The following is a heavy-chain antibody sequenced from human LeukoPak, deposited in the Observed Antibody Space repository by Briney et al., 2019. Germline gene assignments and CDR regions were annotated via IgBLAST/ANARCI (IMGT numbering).Heavy chain of an antibody. Sequence: GGSLRLSCAASGFTFSSYSMNWVRQAPGKGLEWVSSISSSSSYIYYADSVKGRFTISRDNAKNSLYLQMNSLRAEDTAVYYCARGASCSSTSCYYPPSFYYYYYMDVWGKGTTVTVSS. CDR2: ISSSSSYI. D-gene: IGHD2-2*01. V-gene: IGHV3-21*01. J-gene: IGHJ6*03. CDR1: GFTFSSYS. CDR3: ARGASCSSTSCYYPPSFYYYYYMDV.